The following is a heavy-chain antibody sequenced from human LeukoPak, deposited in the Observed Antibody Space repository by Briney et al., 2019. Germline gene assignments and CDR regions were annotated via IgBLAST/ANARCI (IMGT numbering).Heavy chain of an antibody. CDR3: AKGRNDYGDYYFDS. CDR2: IYYSGST. J-gene: IGHJ4*02. CDR1: GGSISSSSYY. Sequence: SETLSLACTVSGGSISSSSYYWGWIRQPPGKGLEWIGSIYYSGSTYYNPSLKSRVTISVDTSKNQFSLKLSSVTAADTAVYYCAKGRNDYGDYYFDSWGQGILVIVSS. D-gene: IGHD4-17*01. V-gene: IGHV4-39*07.